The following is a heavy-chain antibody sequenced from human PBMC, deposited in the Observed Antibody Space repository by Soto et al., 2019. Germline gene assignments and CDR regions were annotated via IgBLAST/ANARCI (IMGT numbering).Heavy chain of an antibody. V-gene: IGHV4-59*01. CDR3: ANTLPPSVAPNYFDY. D-gene: IGHD6-19*01. CDR2: IYYSGST. CDR1: GGSISSYY. Sequence: SETLSLTCTVSGGSISSYYWSWIRQPPGKGLEWIGYIYYSGSTNYNPSLKSRVTISVDTSKNQFSLKLSSVTAADTAVYYCANTLPPSVAPNYFDYWGQGTLVTVSS. J-gene: IGHJ4*02.